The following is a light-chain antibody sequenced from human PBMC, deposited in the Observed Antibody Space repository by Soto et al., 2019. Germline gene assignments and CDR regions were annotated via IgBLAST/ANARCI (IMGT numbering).Light chain of an antibody. CDR3: QHYNTYSKA. V-gene: IGKV1-5*01. CDR2: DGS. J-gene: IGKJ2*01. CDR1: QSVAYW. Sequence: DIQMTQSPSTLSTSVGARVTITCRASQSVAYWLAWYQQKPGKAPSLLIYDGSTLATGVPPRFSGGGFGTEFTLNISSVQPHDSALYYCQHYNTYSKAFGPGTRVEIK.